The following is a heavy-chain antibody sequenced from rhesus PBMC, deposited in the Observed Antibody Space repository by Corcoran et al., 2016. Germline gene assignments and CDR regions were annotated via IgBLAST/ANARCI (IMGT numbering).Heavy chain of an antibody. V-gene: IGHV4-93*01. CDR3: AREPNTVAAVGSLDV. D-gene: IGHD4-29*01. Sequence: QVPLQESGPAVVKPSETLSLPCAVSGASISRSYWWSWIRPSPGTGLEWIGGIYASVENTENNPSLKSRVTIAKDTSKNQFSLKLSAVTAADTAVYYCAREPNTVAAVGSLDVWGRGVLVTVSS. CDR1: GASISRSYW. CDR2: IYASVENT. J-gene: IGHJ5-2*02.